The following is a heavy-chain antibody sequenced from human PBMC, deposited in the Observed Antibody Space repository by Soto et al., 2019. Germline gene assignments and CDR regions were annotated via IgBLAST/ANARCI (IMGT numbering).Heavy chain of an antibody. Sequence: SETLSLTCTVSGGSISSYYWSWIRQPPGKGLEWIGYIYYSGSTNYNPSLKSRVTISVDTSKNQFSLKLSSVTAADTAVYYCARESGVRGFDPWGQGTLVTVSS. CDR2: IYYSGST. V-gene: IGHV4-59*01. CDR1: GGSISSYY. D-gene: IGHD1-1*01. J-gene: IGHJ5*02. CDR3: ARESGVRGFDP.